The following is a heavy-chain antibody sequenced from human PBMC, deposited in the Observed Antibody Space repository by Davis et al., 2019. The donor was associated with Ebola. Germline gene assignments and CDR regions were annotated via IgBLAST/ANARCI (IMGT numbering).Heavy chain of an antibody. J-gene: IGHJ6*02. Sequence: SETLSLTCAVSGGSISSGGYSWSWIRQPPGKGLEWIGYIYHSGSTYYNPSLKSRVTISVDRSKNQFSLKLSSVTAADTAVYYCARVGILSGRHYGMDVWGQGTTVTVSS. V-gene: IGHV4-30-2*01. D-gene: IGHD1-26*01. CDR1: GGSISSGGYS. CDR3: ARVGILSGRHYGMDV. CDR2: IYHSGST.